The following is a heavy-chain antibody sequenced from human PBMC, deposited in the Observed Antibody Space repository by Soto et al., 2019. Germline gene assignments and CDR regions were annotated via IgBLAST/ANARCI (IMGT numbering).Heavy chain of an antibody. J-gene: IGHJ5*02. CDR3: ASRGDIVVVPAAGWFDP. D-gene: IGHD2-2*01. Sequence: QVQLVQSGAEVKKPGSSVKVSCKASGGTFSSYAISWVRQAPGQGLEWMGGIIPIFGTANYAQKFQGRVTITADESTSTAYMELSSLRSEDTAVYYCASRGDIVVVPAAGWFDPWGQGTLDTVSS. CDR1: GGTFSSYA. CDR2: IIPIFGTA. V-gene: IGHV1-69*01.